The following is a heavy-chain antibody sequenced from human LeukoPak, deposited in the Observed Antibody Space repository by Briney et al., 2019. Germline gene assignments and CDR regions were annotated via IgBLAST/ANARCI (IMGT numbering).Heavy chain of an antibody. D-gene: IGHD3-16*01. Sequence: ASVKVSCKASGYTFTSYGISWVRQAPGQGLEWMGWISAYNGNTNYAQKLQGRVTMTTDTSTSTAYMELRSLRSDDTAVYYCARTPPWGSHEVSGAFDIWGQGTMVTVSS. CDR2: ISAYNGNT. CDR3: ARTPPWGSHEVSGAFDI. V-gene: IGHV1-18*01. J-gene: IGHJ3*02. CDR1: GYTFTSYG.